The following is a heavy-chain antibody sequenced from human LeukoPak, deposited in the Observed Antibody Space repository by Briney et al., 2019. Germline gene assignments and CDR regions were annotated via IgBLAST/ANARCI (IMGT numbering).Heavy chain of an antibody. D-gene: IGHD2-2*01. CDR2: VYHSGST. CDR1: GYSISSGYY. CDR3: ARDGLVVPKY. J-gene: IGHJ4*02. V-gene: IGHV4-38-2*02. Sequence: SETLSLTCTVSGYSISSGYYWAWIRPPPGKGLEWIWSVYHSGSTYYSPSLESRVTISIDTSRNKFSLKLNSVTAADTAFYFCARDGLVVPKYWGQGILVTVSS.